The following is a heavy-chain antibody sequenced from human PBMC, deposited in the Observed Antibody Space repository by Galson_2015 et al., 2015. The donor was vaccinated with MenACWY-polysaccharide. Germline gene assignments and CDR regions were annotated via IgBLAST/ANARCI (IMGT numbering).Heavy chain of an antibody. CDR1: GFTFSDYY. Sequence: SLRLSCAASGFTFSDYYMSWIRQAPGKGLECISHISSSSGIIYYADSVKGRFTISRDNAKNSLYLQMNSLRAEDTAMYYCARSAWLDIWGHGTLVTVSS. CDR2: ISSSSGII. CDR3: ARSAWLDI. D-gene: IGHD2-15*01. J-gene: IGHJ4*01. V-gene: IGHV3-11*01.